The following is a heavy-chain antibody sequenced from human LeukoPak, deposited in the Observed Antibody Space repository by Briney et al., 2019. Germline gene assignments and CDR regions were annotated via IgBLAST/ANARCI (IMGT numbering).Heavy chain of an antibody. CDR1: GYTLTELS. Sequence: ASVKVSCKVSGYTLTELSMHWVRQAPGKWLEWMGGFDPEDGETIYAQKFQGRVTMTEDTSTDTAYMELSSLRSEDTAVYYCATIDVRSTQMYGGSYFDYWGQGTLVTVSS. CDR3: ATIDVRSTQMYGGSYFDY. V-gene: IGHV1-24*01. J-gene: IGHJ4*02. CDR2: FDPEDGET. D-gene: IGHD5-12*01.